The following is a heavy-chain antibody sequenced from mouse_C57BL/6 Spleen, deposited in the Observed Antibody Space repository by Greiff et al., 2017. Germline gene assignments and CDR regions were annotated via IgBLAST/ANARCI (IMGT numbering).Heavy chain of an antibody. CDR2: LYPGSGST. V-gene: IGHV1-55*01. CDR1: GYTFTSYW. J-gene: IGHJ2*01. CDR3: AAPYYSNFDY. D-gene: IGHD2-5*01. Sequence: QVQLQQPGAELVKPGASVKMSCKASGYTFTSYWITWVKQRPGQGLEWIGDLYPGSGSTNYNEKFKSKATLTVDTSSSTAYMQLSSLTSEASAVYYCAAPYYSNFDYWGQGTTLTVSA.